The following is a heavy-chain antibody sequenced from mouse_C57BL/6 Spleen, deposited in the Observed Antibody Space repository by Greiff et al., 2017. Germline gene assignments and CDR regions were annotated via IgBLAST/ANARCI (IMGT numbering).Heavy chain of an antibody. V-gene: IGHV5-4*01. J-gene: IGHJ2*01. CDR2: ISDGGSYT. D-gene: IGHD1-1*01. CDR3: AREYYYGSSRYYFDY. CDR1: GFTFSSYA. Sequence: EVMLVESGGGLVKPGGSLKLSCAASGFTFSSYAMSWVRQTPEKRLEWVATISDGGSYTNYPDNVKGRFTISRDNAKNNLYLQMSHLKSEDTAMYYCAREYYYGSSRYYFDYWGQGTTLTVSS.